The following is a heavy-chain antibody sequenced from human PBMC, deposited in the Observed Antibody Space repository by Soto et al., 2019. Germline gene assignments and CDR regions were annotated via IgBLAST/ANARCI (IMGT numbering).Heavy chain of an antibody. CDR1: GGSITSSY. V-gene: IGHV4-59*01. CDR2: IYDTGISGYTPST. CDR3: ARGEHAFFYYGLEV. J-gene: IGHJ6*02. Sequence: SVTLSLTCTVSGGSITSSYWSWIRRPPGKGLEWIAYIYDTGISGYTPSTSYNPSLKSRVTMSVDTSKSQFSLKLTSVAAAETAVYYCARGEHAFFYYGLEVWGQGSTVTVAS.